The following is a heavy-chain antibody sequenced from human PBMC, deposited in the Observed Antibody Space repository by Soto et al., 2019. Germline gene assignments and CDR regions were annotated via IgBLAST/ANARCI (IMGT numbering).Heavy chain of an antibody. D-gene: IGHD4-4*01. J-gene: IGHJ5*02. CDR2: MNPNRGNT. V-gene: IGHV1-8*01. CDR3: ARGRGYSNP. Sequence: QVQLVQSGAEVKKPGASVKVSCKASGYTFTSYDISWVRQATAQGPEWMGWMNPNRGNTGYAQKFQGRVTMTRDTSISTAYMELSSLISEDTAVYYCARGRGYSNPWGQGTLVTVSS. CDR1: GYTFTSYD.